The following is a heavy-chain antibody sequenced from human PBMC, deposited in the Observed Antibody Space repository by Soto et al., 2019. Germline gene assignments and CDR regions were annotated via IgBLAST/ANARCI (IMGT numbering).Heavy chain of an antibody. J-gene: IGHJ5*02. CDR2: ISGSGGST. V-gene: IGHV3-23*01. CDR3: ATYCSSTSCRGRPKYNWFDP. D-gene: IGHD2-2*01. Sequence: PGGSLRLSCAASGFTFSSYDMSWVRQAPGKGLEWVSAISGSGGSTYYADSVKGRFTISRDNSKNTLYLQMNSLRAEDTAVYYCATYCSSTSCRGRPKYNWFDPWGQGTLVTVSS. CDR1: GFTFSSYD.